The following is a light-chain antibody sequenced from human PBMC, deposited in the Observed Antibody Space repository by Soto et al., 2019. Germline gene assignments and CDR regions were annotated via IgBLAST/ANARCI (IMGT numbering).Light chain of an antibody. CDR1: NIGSKS. J-gene: IGLJ3*02. CDR3: QVRETNTDHLV. CDR2: DDS. V-gene: IGLV3-21*02. Sequence: SYELTQAPSMSVAPGQTARITCGGNNIGSKSVHWYQQRPGQAPVVVIYDDSDRPSGIPERFSGSNSGNTATLTISGVEAGDEGGYYCQVRETNTDHLVFGGGTKLTVL.